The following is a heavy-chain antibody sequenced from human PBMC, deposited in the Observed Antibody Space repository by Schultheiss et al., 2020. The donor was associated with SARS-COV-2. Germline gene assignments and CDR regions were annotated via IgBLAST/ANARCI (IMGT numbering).Heavy chain of an antibody. D-gene: IGHD3-16*02. CDR1: GFTFSSYG. V-gene: IGHV3-48*02. Sequence: GGSLRLSCAASGFTFSSYGMNWVRQAPGKGLEWVSYISSSSSTIYYADSVKGRFTISRDNAKNSLYLQMNSLRDEDTAVYYCAREVGNDYIWGSYRSFDYWGQGTLVTVSS. CDR3: AREVGNDYIWGSYRSFDY. CDR2: ISSSSSTI. J-gene: IGHJ4*02.